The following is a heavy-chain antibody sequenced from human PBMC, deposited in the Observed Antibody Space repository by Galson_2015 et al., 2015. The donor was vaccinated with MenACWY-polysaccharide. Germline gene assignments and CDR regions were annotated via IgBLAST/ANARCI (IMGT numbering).Heavy chain of an antibody. Sequence: VKVSCKASGYTFSSYDINWVRQATGQRLEWMGWMNPNSGNTGYAQKFQGRVTMTRNTSISIAYMELSSLTSEDTAVYYCARGRRDTAVAAPAAVLLDYWGQGILVTVSS. CDR3: ARGRRDTAVAAPAAVLLDY. V-gene: IGHV1-8*01. CDR1: GYTFSSYD. J-gene: IGHJ4*02. D-gene: IGHD6-19*01. CDR2: MNPNSGNT.